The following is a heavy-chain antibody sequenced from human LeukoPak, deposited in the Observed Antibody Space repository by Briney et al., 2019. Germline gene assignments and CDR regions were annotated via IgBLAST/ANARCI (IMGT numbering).Heavy chain of an antibody. D-gene: IGHD3-10*01. CDR3: ARRVLLWFGTRGAFDI. Sequence: SETLSLTCAVYGGSFSGYYWSWIRQPPGKGLEWIGEINHSGSTNYNPSLKSRVTISVDTSKNQFSLKLSSVTAADTAVYYCARRVLLWFGTRGAFDIWGQGTMVTVSS. J-gene: IGHJ3*02. CDR1: GGSFSGYY. V-gene: IGHV4-34*01. CDR2: INHSGST.